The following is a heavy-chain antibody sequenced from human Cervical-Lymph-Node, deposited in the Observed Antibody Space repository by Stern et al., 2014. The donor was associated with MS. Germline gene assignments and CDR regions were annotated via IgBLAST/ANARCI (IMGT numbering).Heavy chain of an antibody. CDR3: ARGTTMVY. J-gene: IGHJ4*02. CDR1: GYSFTPYG. D-gene: IGHD1-1*01. Sequence: QVQLVQSGPEVKRPGASVKVSCKTSGYSFTPYGISWVRQAPGQGLEWVGWISAYNGHTNYAQNLQGRATMTTDTSTSTASLELTSLTSDDTAVYYCARGTTMVYWGQGTLVTVSS. V-gene: IGHV1-18*01. CDR2: ISAYNGHT.